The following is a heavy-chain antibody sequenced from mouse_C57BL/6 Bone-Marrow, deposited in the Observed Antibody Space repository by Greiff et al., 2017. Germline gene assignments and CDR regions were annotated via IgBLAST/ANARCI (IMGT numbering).Heavy chain of an antibody. V-gene: IGHV1-63*01. Sequence: VQLQQSGAELVRPGTSVKMSCKASGYTFPNYWIGWAKQRPGHGLEWIGDIYPGGGYTNYNEKFKGKATLPADKSSSTAYMQFSSLTSEDSAIYYCASWAAHDFDYWGQGTTLTVSS. CDR1: GYTFPNYW. CDR3: ASWAAHDFDY. CDR2: IYPGGGYT. J-gene: IGHJ2*01.